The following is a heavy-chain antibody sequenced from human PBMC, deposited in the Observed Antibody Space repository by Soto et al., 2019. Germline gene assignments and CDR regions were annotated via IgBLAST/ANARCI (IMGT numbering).Heavy chain of an antibody. CDR1: GFTFSSYA. V-gene: IGHV3-30-3*01. Sequence: GSLRLSCAASGFTFSSYAMHWVRQAPGKGLEWVAVISYDGSNKYYADSVKGRFTISRDNSKNTLYLQMNSLRAEDTAVHYCARDFGGSAAGVTLRYYYYGMDVWGQGTTVTVSS. CDR3: ARDFGGSAAGVTLRYYYYGMDV. D-gene: IGHD3-16*01. J-gene: IGHJ6*02. CDR2: ISYDGSNK.